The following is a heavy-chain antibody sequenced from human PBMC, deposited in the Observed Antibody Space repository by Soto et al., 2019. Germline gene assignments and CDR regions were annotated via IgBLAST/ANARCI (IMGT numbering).Heavy chain of an antibody. V-gene: IGHV3-13*01. Sequence: VGSLRLSCAASGFTFSSYDMHWVRQATGKGLEWVSAIGTAGDTYYPGSVKGRFTISRENAKNSLYLQMNSLRAGDTAVYYCARGLYSSGWFDYWGQGTLVTVSS. CDR1: GFTFSSYD. CDR2: IGTAGDT. CDR3: ARGLYSSGWFDY. J-gene: IGHJ4*02. D-gene: IGHD6-19*01.